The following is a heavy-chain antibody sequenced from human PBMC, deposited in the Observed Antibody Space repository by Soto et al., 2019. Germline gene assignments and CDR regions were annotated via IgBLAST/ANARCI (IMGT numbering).Heavy chain of an antibody. D-gene: IGHD3-9*01. CDR1: GYTFTSYG. CDR3: ARDDTPDILTGYYKAERFDY. V-gene: IGHV1-18*01. CDR2: ISAYNGNT. Sequence: QVQLVQSGAEVKKPGASVKVSCKASGYTFTSYGISWVRQAPGQGLEWMGWISAYNGNTNYAQKLQGRVTMTTDTSTSTAYMELRSLRSDDTAVYYCARDDTPDILTGYYKAERFDYWGQGTLVTVSS. J-gene: IGHJ4*02.